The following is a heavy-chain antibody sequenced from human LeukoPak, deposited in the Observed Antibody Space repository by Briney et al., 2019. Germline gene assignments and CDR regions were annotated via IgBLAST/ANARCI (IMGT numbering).Heavy chain of an antibody. V-gene: IGHV3-48*02. D-gene: IGHD2-8*02. J-gene: IGHJ4*02. CDR3: ARDGTGEFDN. CDR2: ISSSSSDK. Sequence: GGSLRLSCAASGFTFSSYSMNWVRLPPGKGLEWVSYISSSSSDKKYADSAKGRFTISRDNAKNSLYLQMNSLRDEDTAIYYCARDGTGEFDNWGQGTLVTVSS. CDR1: GFTFSSYS.